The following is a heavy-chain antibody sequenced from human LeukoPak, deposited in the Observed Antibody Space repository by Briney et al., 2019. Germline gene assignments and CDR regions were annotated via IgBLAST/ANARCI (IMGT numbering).Heavy chain of an antibody. J-gene: IGHJ4*02. Sequence: SETPSLTCAVSGDSISSNIWWSWVRQPPGKGLEWIGEIHDSGSTNYNLSLKSRVTISVDKSRIQFSLKLRSATAADTAVYYCARKDVVTGQFDYWGQGTLVTVSS. CDR3: ARKDVVTGQFDY. CDR1: GDSISSNIW. V-gene: IGHV4-4*02. D-gene: IGHD5-12*01. CDR2: IHDSGST.